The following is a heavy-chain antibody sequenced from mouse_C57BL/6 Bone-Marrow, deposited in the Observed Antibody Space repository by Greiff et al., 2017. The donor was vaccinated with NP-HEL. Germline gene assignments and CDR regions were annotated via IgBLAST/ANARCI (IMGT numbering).Heavy chain of an antibody. V-gene: IGHV1-22*01. Sequence: EVQLVESGPELVKPGASVKMSCKASGYTFTDYNMHWVKQSHGKSLEWIGYINPNNGGTSYNQKFKGKATLTVNKSSSTAYMELRSLTSEDSAVYYCARRAGYYGSSYPRFDYWGQGTTLTVSS. CDR3: ARRAGYYGSSYPRFDY. J-gene: IGHJ2*01. CDR2: INPNNGGT. CDR1: GYTFTDYN. D-gene: IGHD1-1*01.